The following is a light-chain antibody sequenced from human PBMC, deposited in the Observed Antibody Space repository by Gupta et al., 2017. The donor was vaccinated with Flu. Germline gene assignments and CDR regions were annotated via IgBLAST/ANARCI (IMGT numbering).Light chain of an antibody. CDR3: QQYSNWET. Sequence: EIVMTQSPATLSVSPGERATLSCRASQSVSSNLAWYQQKPGQAPRLLIYGASTRAPGIPARFSGSGSGTECTLTISSLQSEDFVVYYCQQYSNWETFGQGTKLEIK. V-gene: IGKV3-15*01. CDR1: QSVSSN. J-gene: IGKJ2*01. CDR2: GAS.